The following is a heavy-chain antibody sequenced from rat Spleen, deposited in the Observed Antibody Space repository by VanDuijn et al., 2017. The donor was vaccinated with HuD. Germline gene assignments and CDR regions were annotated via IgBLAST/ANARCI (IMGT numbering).Heavy chain of an antibody. CDR3: ARPNQLGGYWFFDF. V-gene: IGHV2S63*01. D-gene: IGHD5-1*01. J-gene: IGHJ1*01. CDR2: VWSGGST. CDR1: GFSVTDDS. Sequence: EVQLKESGPGLVQPSQTLSLTCTVSGFSVTDDSVHWVRQSPGKRLEWMGVVWSGGSTAYNSALESRLRISRDTSKSQVFLEMNSLQPEDTGTYYCARPNQLGGYWFFDFWGPGTMVTVSS.